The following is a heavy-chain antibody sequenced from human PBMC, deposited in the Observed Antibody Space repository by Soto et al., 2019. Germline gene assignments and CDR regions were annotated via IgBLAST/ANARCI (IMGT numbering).Heavy chain of an antibody. Sequence: QVQLQQWGAGLLKPSETLSLTCAVYGGSFSGYYWSWIRQPPGKGLEWIGEINHSGSTNYNPSLKGRVTISVDTSKNQFSLKLSSVTAADTAVYYCARVLVAAGTRIFDYWGQGTLLTVSS. CDR2: INHSGST. V-gene: IGHV4-34*01. D-gene: IGHD6-13*01. J-gene: IGHJ4*02. CDR1: GGSFSGYY. CDR3: ARVLVAAGTRIFDY.